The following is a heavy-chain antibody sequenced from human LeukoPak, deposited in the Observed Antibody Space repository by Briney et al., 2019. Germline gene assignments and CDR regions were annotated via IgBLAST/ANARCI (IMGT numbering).Heavy chain of an antibody. Sequence: SETLSLTCAVSGYSISSGYYWGWIRQPPGKGLEWIGSIYHSGSTYYNPSLKSRVTISVDTSKNQFSPKLSSVTAADTAVYYCARSTYYDFWSGYPPFFDYWGQGTLVTVSS. CDR2: IYHSGST. D-gene: IGHD3-3*01. V-gene: IGHV4-38-2*01. J-gene: IGHJ4*02. CDR3: ARSTYYDFWSGYPPFFDY. CDR1: GYSISSGYY.